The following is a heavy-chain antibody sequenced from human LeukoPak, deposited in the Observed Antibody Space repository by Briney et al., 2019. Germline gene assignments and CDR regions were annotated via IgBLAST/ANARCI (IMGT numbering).Heavy chain of an antibody. V-gene: IGHV3-30*02. CDR1: GFTLSGYG. CDR2: IRYDGSNK. D-gene: IGHD5-18*01. Sequence: PGGSLRLSCAASGFTLSGYGMHWVRQAPGKGLEWVAFIRYDGSNKDYADSVEGRFTISRDNSKNTLYLQMNSLRAEDTAVYYCAKDRGYSYGDFDFWGQGTLVTVSS. CDR3: AKDRGYSYGDFDF. J-gene: IGHJ4*02.